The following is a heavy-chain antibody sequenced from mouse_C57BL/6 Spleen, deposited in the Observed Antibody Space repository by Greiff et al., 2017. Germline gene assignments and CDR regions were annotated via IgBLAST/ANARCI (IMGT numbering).Heavy chain of an antibody. CDR1: GFTFSDYG. CDR3: ARNYGSSYGTWFAY. V-gene: IGHV5-17*01. CDR2: ISSGSSTI. J-gene: IGHJ3*01. D-gene: IGHD1-1*01. Sequence: EVHLVESGGGLVKPGGSLKLSCAASGFTFSDYGMHWVRQAPEKGLEWVAYISSGSSTISYADTLKGRFTLSRDNAKNTLFLQMTSLRSEDTAMYYCARNYGSSYGTWFAYWGQGTLVTVSA.